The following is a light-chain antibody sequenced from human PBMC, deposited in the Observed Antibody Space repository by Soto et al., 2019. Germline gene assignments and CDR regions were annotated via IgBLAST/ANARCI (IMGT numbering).Light chain of an antibody. J-gene: IGKJ4*01. CDR1: QSVNNN. V-gene: IGKV3-15*01. Sequence: EIVMTQSPATLSVSPGERATLSCRASQSVNNNLAWYQQKPGRAPRLLIYGASTRATGVPARFTASGSGTDFTLTISSLQSEDFGIYFCQEYNDWPPLTFGGGTKVEIK. CDR2: GAS. CDR3: QEYNDWPPLT.